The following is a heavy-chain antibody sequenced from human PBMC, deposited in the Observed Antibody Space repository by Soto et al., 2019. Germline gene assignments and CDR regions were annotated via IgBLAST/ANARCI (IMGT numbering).Heavy chain of an antibody. CDR1: GFTFSSYG. CDR2: ISYDGSNK. J-gene: IGHJ5*02. Sequence: GGSLRLSCAASGFTFSSYGMHWVRQAPGKGLEWVAVISYDGSNKYYADSVKGRFTISRDNSKNTLYLQMNSLRAEDTAVYYCAKPRGPYYYGSGANPWFDPWGQGTLVTVSS. D-gene: IGHD3-10*01. CDR3: AKPRGPYYYGSGANPWFDP. V-gene: IGHV3-30*18.